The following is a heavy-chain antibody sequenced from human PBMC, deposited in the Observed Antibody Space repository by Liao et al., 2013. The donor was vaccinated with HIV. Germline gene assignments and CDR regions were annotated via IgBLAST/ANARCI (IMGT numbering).Heavy chain of an antibody. CDR2: VFTSGST. D-gene: IGHD1-1*01. J-gene: IGHJ3*02. CDR3: ARGVMSWKQVDSFDI. V-gene: IGHV4-4*07. Sequence: QVQLQESGPGLVKPSETLSLTCTVSGGYISNYYWSWIRQSAGTRLEWIGRVFTSGSTNYNPSLRSRVTMSVEASKNQVSLKLSSVTAADTAVYYCARGVMSWKQVDSFDIWGQGTLVTVSS. CDR1: GGYISNYY.